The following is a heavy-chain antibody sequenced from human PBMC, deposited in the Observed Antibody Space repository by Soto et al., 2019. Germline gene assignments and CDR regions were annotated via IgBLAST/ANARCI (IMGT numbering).Heavy chain of an antibody. CDR1: GFTFRSYA. CDR3: VIDRAFRTVAGADQ. CDR2: IIGSGDNT. J-gene: IGHJ4*02. Sequence: EVYLLESGGGLVQRGGSLRLSCTVSGFTFRSYAMNWVRQAPGGGLEWVSNIIGSGDNTYYADSVKGRFTISRDNSQNTLFLQMDSLRVEDTATYYCVIDRAFRTVAGADQWGQGTLVTVSS. V-gene: IGHV3-23*01. D-gene: IGHD6-19*01.